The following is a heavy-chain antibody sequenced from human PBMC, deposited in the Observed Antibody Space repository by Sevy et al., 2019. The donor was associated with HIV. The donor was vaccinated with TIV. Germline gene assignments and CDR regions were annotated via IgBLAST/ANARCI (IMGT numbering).Heavy chain of an antibody. Sequence: GGSLRLSCAASGFTFSSFGMHWVRQAPGKGLEWVAVIWFDGSNTYYADSVKGRFTIARDIAKNTLHLQRNSLGAEDTAAYYCARDLALYDSVDYGPAFMPDFWGHGTLVTVSS. CDR3: ARDLALYDSVDYGPAFMPDF. CDR2: IWFDGSNT. CDR1: GFTFSSFG. D-gene: IGHD4-17*01. J-gene: IGHJ4*01. V-gene: IGHV3-33*01.